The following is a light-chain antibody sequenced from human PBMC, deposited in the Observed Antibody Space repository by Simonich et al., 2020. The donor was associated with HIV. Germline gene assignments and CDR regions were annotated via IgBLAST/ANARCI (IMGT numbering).Light chain of an antibody. V-gene: IGKV1-NL1*01. CDR2: AAS. J-gene: IGKJ3*01. CDR1: QGISNS. Sequence: DIQMTQSPSSLSASVGDRVTITCRASQGISNSLAWYQQKPGKAPKLLLYAASRLESGVPSRFSSSGSGTEFTLTISSLQPEDFATYYCQQLNSYPPFTFGPGTKVDIK. CDR3: QQLNSYPPFT.